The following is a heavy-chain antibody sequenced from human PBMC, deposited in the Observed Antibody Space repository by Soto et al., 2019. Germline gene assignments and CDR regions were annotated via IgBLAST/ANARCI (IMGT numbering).Heavy chain of an antibody. CDR1: GFKISSSS. D-gene: IGHD3-22*01. V-gene: IGHV3-48*02. Sequence: EVQLVESGGGLVQPGGSLRLPCAAFGFKISSSSMNWVRQAPGRGLEWVAYISDSGSNTLYADSVKGRFTVSRDTAKTSLKLQMSGLRDEDTAVYYCARYYDDSSGYDGMDVWGQGTTVTVSS. CDR2: ISDSGSNT. J-gene: IGHJ6*02. CDR3: ARYYDDSSGYDGMDV.